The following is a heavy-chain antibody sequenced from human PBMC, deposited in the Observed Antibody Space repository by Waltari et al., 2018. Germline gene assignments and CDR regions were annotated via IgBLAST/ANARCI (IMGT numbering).Heavy chain of an antibody. D-gene: IGHD1-26*01. V-gene: IGHV1-46*01. J-gene: IGHJ4*02. CDR3: ARDASTVGATTLQY. CDR1: GYTFTSYY. Sequence: QVQLVQSGPEVKMPGASVKVSCKTSGYTFTSYYIHWVRQAPGQGLEWMGIINPSSGTSTYAQRSQGRVTLTRDMSTGTVSMELSSLRSEDTAVYYCARDASTVGATTLQYWGQGTLVTVSS. CDR2: INPSSGTS.